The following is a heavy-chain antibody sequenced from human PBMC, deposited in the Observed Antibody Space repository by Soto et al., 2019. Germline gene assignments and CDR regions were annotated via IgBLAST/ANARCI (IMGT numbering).Heavy chain of an antibody. Sequence: VQLVQSGAEVKKPGASVKVSCQTSGYNFSAYYFNWVRQAAGQGPEWMGWLNPRNGQTGYVQKFRGRVTMTRDTSIATVYLELRRLTSEDTAIYFCARETDTSMVDYWGQGTLVTVSS. J-gene: IGHJ4*02. CDR2: LNPRNGQT. CDR3: ARETDTSMVDY. D-gene: IGHD5-18*01. CDR1: GYNFSAYY. V-gene: IGHV1-8*01.